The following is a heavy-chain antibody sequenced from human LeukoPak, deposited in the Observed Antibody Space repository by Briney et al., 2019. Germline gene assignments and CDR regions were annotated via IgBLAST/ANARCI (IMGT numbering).Heavy chain of an antibody. V-gene: IGHV4-59*01. D-gene: IGHD6-13*01. CDR1: GGSISSYY. Sequence: SETLSLTCTVSGGSISSYYWSWIRQPPGKGLEWIGYIYYSGSTNYNPSLKSRVTISVDTSKNQFSLRLSSVTAADTAVYYCARGSSWYGNYYYYYGMDVWGQGTTVTVSS. CDR3: ARGSSWYGNYYYYYGMDV. CDR2: IYYSGST. J-gene: IGHJ6*02.